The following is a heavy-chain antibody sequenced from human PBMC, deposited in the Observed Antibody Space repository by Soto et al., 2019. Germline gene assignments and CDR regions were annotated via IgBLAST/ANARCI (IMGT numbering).Heavy chain of an antibody. V-gene: IGHV4-30-4*01. CDR2: IYYSGST. D-gene: IGHD4-17*01. J-gene: IGHJ5*02. CDR1: GGSISSGDYY. Sequence: SETLSLTCTVSGGSISSGDYYWSWIRQPPGKGLEWIGYIYYSGSTYYNPSLKSRVTISVDTSKNQFSLKLSSVTAADTAVYYCAREEDTAANWFDPWGQGTLVTVSS. CDR3: AREEDTAANWFDP.